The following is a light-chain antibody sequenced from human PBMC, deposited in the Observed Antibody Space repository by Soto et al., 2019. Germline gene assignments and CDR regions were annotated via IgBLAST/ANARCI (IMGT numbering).Light chain of an antibody. CDR1: QSVSNN. Sequence: DIXLTQSAASLXLSPGERASLXCRASQSVSNNFGWYKQSPGQARRRLIYAESTRATGIQARLSGSGSGKEFALTISSLQSEEFAVYYCKQYNIWPTVTFGQGTKVDIK. J-gene: IGKJ1*01. CDR2: AES. CDR3: KQYNIWPTVT. V-gene: IGKV3D-15*01.